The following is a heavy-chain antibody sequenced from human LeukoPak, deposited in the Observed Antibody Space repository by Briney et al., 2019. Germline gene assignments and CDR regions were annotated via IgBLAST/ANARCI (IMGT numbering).Heavy chain of an antibody. CDR3: ARGGGIVSTGYFEY. Sequence: PGGSLRLSCEASGFTFSSYAMYWVRQAPGKGLEWVAVISFDGNKKVYADSVKGRFTISRDDPKNTVYLQMNNQRVEDTAVYYCARGGGIVSTGYFEYWGQGTLVTVSS. CDR1: GFTFSSYA. J-gene: IGHJ4*02. V-gene: IGHV3-30-3*01. D-gene: IGHD2-8*02. CDR2: ISFDGNKK.